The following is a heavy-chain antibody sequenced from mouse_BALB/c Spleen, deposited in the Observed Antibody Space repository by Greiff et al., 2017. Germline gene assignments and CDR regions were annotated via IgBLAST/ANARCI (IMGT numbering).Heavy chain of an antibody. CDR2: ISSGSSTI. CDR1: GFTFSSFG. Sequence: EVQLVESGGGLVQPGGSRKLSCAASGFTFSSFGMHWVRQAPEKGLEWVAYISSGSSTIYYADTVKGRFTISRDNPKNTLFLLMTSLRSEDTAMYYYARWYYYGSSYYAMDYWGQGTAVTVSS. V-gene: IGHV5-17*02. J-gene: IGHJ4*01. D-gene: IGHD1-1*01. CDR3: ARWYYYGSSYYAMDY.